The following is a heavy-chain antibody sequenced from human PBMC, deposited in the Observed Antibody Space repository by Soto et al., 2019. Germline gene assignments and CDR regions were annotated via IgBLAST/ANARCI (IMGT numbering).Heavy chain of an antibody. D-gene: IGHD2-2*01. Sequence: EVQLVESGGGLVQPGGSLRLSCAASGFTFSSYNMNWVRQAPGKGLEWVSYISSSGSTRYYADSVRGRFTISRDNAKNSMFLQMNSLRDEDTAVYYCARDLTTDSSTWYVFGYWGQGTLVTVSS. CDR1: GFTFSSYN. CDR2: ISSSGSTR. V-gene: IGHV3-48*02. CDR3: ARDLTTDSSTWYVFGY. J-gene: IGHJ4*02.